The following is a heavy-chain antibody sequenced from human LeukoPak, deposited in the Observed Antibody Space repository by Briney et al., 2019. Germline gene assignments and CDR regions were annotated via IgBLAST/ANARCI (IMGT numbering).Heavy chain of an antibody. Sequence: GASVKVSCKASGYTFTSYYMHWVRQAPGQGLEWMGIINPSGGSTTYAQKLQGRVTMTTDTSTSTAYMELRSLRSDGTAVYYCARRKEQQLADYWGQGTLVTVSS. V-gene: IGHV1-46*01. CDR1: GYTFTSYY. CDR3: ARRKEQQLADY. D-gene: IGHD6-13*01. J-gene: IGHJ4*02. CDR2: INPSGGST.